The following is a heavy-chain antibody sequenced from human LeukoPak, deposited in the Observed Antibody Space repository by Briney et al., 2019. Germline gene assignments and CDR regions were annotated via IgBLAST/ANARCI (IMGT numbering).Heavy chain of an antibody. CDR3: ARDRDWGCSYCSY. CDR1: GFAFSSYA. D-gene: IGHD7-27*01. V-gene: IGHV3-23*01. J-gene: IGHJ4*02. Sequence: GGSLRLSCAASGFAFSSYAMSWVRQAPGKGLEWVSTFSGTSSTYYADSVKGRVIISRDNSKNTLYLQMNSLRAEDTAVYYCARDRDWGCSYCSYWGQGTLVTVSS. CDR2: FSGTSST.